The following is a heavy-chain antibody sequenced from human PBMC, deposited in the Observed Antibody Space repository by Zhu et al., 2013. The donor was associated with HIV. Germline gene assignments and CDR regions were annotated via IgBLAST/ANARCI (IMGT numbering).Heavy chain of an antibody. J-gene: IGHJ4*02. CDR2: IIPIFGTA. D-gene: IGHD1-26*01. CDR1: GGTFSSYA. Sequence: QVQLVQSGAEVKKPGSSVKVSCKASGGTFSSYAISWVRQAPGQGLEWMGGIIPIFGTANYAQKFQGRVTMTRNTSISTAYMELSSLRSEDTAVYYCAKFHQGAIVGATDFDYWGQGTLVTVSS. CDR3: AKFHQGAIVGATDFDY. V-gene: IGHV1-69*06.